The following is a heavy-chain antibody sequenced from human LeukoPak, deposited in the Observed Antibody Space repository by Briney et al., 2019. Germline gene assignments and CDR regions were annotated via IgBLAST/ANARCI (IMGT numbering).Heavy chain of an antibody. J-gene: IGHJ5*02. Sequence: SETLSLTCTVSGGSISSSSYYWGWIRQPPGKGLEWIGSIYYSGSTYYNPSLKSRVTISVDTSKNQFSLKLSSVTAADTAVYYCARHHPQYSGYVGWFDPWGQGTLVTVSS. CDR3: ARHHPQYSGYVGWFDP. D-gene: IGHD5-12*01. V-gene: IGHV4-39*01. CDR1: GGSISSSSYY. CDR2: IYYSGST.